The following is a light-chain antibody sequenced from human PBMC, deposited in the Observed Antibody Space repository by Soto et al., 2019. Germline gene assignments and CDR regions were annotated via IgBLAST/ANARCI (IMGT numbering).Light chain of an antibody. CDR3: LQYHNLWA. CDR1: QNIYSN. J-gene: IGKJ1*01. Sequence: IVMTQSPAPLSVSPGGRATPSLRASQNIYSNVAWYQQRPGQAPRLLIYRASTRATGIPARFSGSGSGTEFTLTISSLQSEDFTVYSCLQYHNLWAFGQGTKVDIK. V-gene: IGKV3-15*01. CDR2: RAS.